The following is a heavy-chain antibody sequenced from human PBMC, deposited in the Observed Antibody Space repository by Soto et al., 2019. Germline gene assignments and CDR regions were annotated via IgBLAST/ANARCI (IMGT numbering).Heavy chain of an antibody. J-gene: IGHJ6*02. CDR3: ARDRVVPGSTYDFWSGYFSPTYYGMDV. V-gene: IGHV4-59*01. CDR1: GGSISSYY. Sequence: QVQLQESGPGLVKPSETLSLTCTVSGGSISSYYWSWIRQPPGKGLEWIGYIYYSGSTNYNPSLKSRVTVSVDTSKNQFSLKLSSVTAADTAVYYCARDRVVPGSTYDFWSGYFSPTYYGMDVWGQGTTITVSS. D-gene: IGHD3-3*01. CDR2: IYYSGST.